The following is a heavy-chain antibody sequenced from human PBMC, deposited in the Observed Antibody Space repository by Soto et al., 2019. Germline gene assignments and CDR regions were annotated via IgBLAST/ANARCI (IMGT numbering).Heavy chain of an antibody. CDR2: ISPDGRNT. CDR3: AKDGPYYYGSGRYYGVDY. V-gene: IGHV3-64*01. D-gene: IGHD3-10*01. Sequence: EVQLVESGGGLVQPGGSLRLSCAASGFTFSSYVMHWVRQAPGKGLEYVSAISPDGRNTYYANSVKGRFTISRDNSKDTRYLQMGSLRAEDMAVYYCAKDGPYYYGSGRYYGVDYWGQGTLVTVSS. J-gene: IGHJ4*02. CDR1: GFTFSSYV.